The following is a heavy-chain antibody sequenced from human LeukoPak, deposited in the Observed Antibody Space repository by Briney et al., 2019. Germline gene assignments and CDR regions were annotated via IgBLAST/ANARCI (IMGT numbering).Heavy chain of an antibody. CDR1: GFTFTNYD. Sequence: GGSLRLSCEASGFTFTNYDMTWVRQAPGKGLEWVSGISGSGRTTNYADSVKGRFTISRDNSKNTLYLQMNSLIAEDTAVYYCARSHLWSYFDYWGQGTLVTVSS. D-gene: IGHD3-3*02. J-gene: IGHJ4*02. CDR2: ISGSGRTT. CDR3: ARSHLWSYFDY. V-gene: IGHV3-23*01.